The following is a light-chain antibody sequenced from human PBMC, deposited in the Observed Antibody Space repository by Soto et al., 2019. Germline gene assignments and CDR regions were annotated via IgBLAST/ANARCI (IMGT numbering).Light chain of an antibody. CDR2: DAS. CDR3: QQRSNWPLT. Sequence: EIELTQSPATLCLSPSARTSLXCLASQSVSSYLAWYQQKPGQAPRLPIYDASNRATGIPARFSGSGSGTDFTLTISSLEPEDFAVYYCQQRSNWPLTFGGGTKVDIK. V-gene: IGKV3-11*01. J-gene: IGKJ4*01. CDR1: QSVSSY.